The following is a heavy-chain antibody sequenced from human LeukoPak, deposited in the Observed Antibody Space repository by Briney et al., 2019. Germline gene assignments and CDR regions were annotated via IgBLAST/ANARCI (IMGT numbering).Heavy chain of an antibody. Sequence: PGGSLRLSCAASGFTFSSYWMHWVRQAPGKGLVWVSRINSDGSSTSYADSVKGRFTISRDNAKNTLYLQMNSLRAEDTAVYYCARVKGYYESSGRYYFDYWGQGTLVTVSS. CDR1: GFTFSSYW. CDR3: ARVKGYYESSGRYYFDY. D-gene: IGHD3-22*01. V-gene: IGHV3-74*01. J-gene: IGHJ4*02. CDR2: INSDGSST.